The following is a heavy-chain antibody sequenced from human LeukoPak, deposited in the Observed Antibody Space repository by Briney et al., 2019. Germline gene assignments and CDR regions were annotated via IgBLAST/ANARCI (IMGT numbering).Heavy chain of an antibody. V-gene: IGHV1-8*01. CDR2: MNPNSGNT. J-gene: IGHJ6*02. Sequence: GASVKVSCKASGYTFTSYDINWVRQATGQGLEWMGWMNPNSGNTGYAQKFQGRVTMTRNTSISTAYMELSSLRSEATAVYYFARLGFFPPNYDFWSGYYYYYYYGMDVWGQGTTVTVSS. CDR3: ARLGFFPPNYDFWSGYYYYYYYGMDV. D-gene: IGHD3-3*01. CDR1: GYTFTSYD.